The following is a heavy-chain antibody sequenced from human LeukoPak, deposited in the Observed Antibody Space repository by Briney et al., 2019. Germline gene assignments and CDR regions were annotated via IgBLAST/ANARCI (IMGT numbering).Heavy chain of an antibody. V-gene: IGHV1-69*04. J-gene: IGHJ4*02. Sequence: ASVKVSCKAYGGTFTNFAFTWVRQAPGQGLEWMGRLIPILGISNYAQKFQDRVSLTADKSTSTVYMELSSLRPDDAAVYYCARDWGVIFGVVNGFDYWGQGTLVTVSS. CDR1: GGTFTNFA. CDR3: ARDWGVIFGVVNGFDY. D-gene: IGHD3-3*01. CDR2: LIPILGIS.